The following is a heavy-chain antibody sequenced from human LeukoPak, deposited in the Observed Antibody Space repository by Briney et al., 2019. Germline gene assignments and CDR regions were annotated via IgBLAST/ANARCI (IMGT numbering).Heavy chain of an antibody. J-gene: IGHJ4*02. CDR3: ARGLEMATIQRWGYFDY. CDR2: IYTSGST. V-gene: IGHV4-61*02. Sequence: PSQTLSLTCTASGCSISSGSYYWSWIRQPAGKGLEWIGRIYTSGSTNYNPSLKSRVTISVDTSKNQFSLKLSSVTAADTAVYYCARGLEMATIQRWGYFDYWGQGTLVTVSS. D-gene: IGHD5-24*01. CDR1: GCSISSGSYY.